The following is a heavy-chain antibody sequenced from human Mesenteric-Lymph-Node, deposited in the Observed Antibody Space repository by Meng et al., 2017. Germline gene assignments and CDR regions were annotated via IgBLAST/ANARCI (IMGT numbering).Heavy chain of an antibody. J-gene: IGHJ4*02. CDR1: GFTFSSYW. Sequence: GESLKISCAASGFTFSSYWMSWVRQAPGKGLEWVANIKQDGSEKYYVDSVKGRFTISRDNSKNTMYLQMRSLNTEDTAVYYCARDGGDGYNLDYWGRGTLVTVSS. CDR2: IKQDGSEK. CDR3: ARDGGDGYNLDY. D-gene: IGHD5-24*01. V-gene: IGHV3-7*01.